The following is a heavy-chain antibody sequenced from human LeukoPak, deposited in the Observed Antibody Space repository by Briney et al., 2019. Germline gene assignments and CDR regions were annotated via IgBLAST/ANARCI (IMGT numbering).Heavy chain of an antibody. D-gene: IGHD2-21*01. V-gene: IGHV4-34*01. CDR2: INHSGST. CDR1: GGSFSGYY. Sequence: SETLSLTCAVYGGSFSGYYWSWIRQPPGKGLEWIGEINHSGSTNYNPSLKSRVTISVDTSKNQFSLKLSSVTAADTAVYYCAGTEFLRRAGAFDIWGQGTMVTVSS. J-gene: IGHJ3*02. CDR3: AGTEFLRRAGAFDI.